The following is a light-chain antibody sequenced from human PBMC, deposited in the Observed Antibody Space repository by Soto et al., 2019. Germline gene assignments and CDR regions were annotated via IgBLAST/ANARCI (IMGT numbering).Light chain of an antibody. Sequence: DIQMTQSPSTLSSSVGDRVIITCRASQSITTWLDWYQQKPGKAPKLLIYDASSLESGVPSRFSGSGSGTEFTLTISTLQPDDFATYYCQQYNSYSPLTFGGGTKVDI. CDR2: DAS. CDR1: QSITTW. V-gene: IGKV1-5*01. J-gene: IGKJ4*01. CDR3: QQYNSYSPLT.